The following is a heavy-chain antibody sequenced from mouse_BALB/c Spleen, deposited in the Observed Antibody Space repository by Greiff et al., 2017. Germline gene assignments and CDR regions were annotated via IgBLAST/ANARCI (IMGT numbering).Heavy chain of an antibody. CDR3: ARHGNDNYFDY. CDR1: GFTFSSYG. CDR2: ISTCGSDT. J-gene: IGHJ2*01. Sequence: EVLLVESGGDLVKPGGSLKLSCAASGFTFSSYGMPWVRQTPDKRLEWVATISTCGSDTYYPDSVKEQFTIARDNAKTTLYLQMSRLKSEDSAVYYCARHGNDNYFDYWGQGTTLTVSS. D-gene: IGHD2-3*01. V-gene: IGHV5-6*01.